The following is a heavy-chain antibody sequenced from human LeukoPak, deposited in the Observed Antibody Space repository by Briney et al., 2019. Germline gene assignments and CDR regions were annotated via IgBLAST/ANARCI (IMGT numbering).Heavy chain of an antibody. D-gene: IGHD3-22*01. CDR3: ARNYYDSTGYLPGLFDY. V-gene: IGHV4-61*01. CDR2: IYYSGSN. Sequence: SETLPLTCTVSGASVSSVFYYCSWVRHPPGRGLEWIGYIYYSGSNNYNPSLKSRVTILVDTSKNQFSLRLSSVTAADTAVYYCARNYYDSTGYLPGLFDYWGQGTLVTVSS. J-gene: IGHJ4*02. CDR1: GASVSSVFYY.